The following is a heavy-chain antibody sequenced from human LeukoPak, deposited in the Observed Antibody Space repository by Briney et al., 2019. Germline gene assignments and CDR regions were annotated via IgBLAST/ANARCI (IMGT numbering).Heavy chain of an antibody. V-gene: IGHV4-34*01. CDR2: INYGGST. Sequence: SETLSLTCAVSEMSFSAYYWNWIRQSPGKGLEWIGEINYGGSTKYTPSLEGRGTILIDTSKNQFSLKSTSVTAADTAVYYCARGFPPGSGSRGSHAFDVWGQGTMVTVSS. CDR1: EMSFSAYY. CDR3: ARGFPPGSGSRGSHAFDV. D-gene: IGHD6-19*01. J-gene: IGHJ3*01.